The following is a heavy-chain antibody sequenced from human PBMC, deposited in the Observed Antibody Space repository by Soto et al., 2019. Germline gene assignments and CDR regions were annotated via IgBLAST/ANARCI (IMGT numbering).Heavy chain of an antibody. J-gene: IGHJ4*02. Sequence: GSLRLSCAASGFTVSSNYMSWVRQAPGKGLEWVSVIYSGGSTYYADSVKGRFTISRDNSKNTLYLQMNSLRAEDTAVYYCARTAMPPLYFDYWGQGTLVTVSS. CDR3: ARTAMPPLYFDY. D-gene: IGHD2-2*01. V-gene: IGHV3-66*01. CDR1: GFTVSSNY. CDR2: IYSGGST.